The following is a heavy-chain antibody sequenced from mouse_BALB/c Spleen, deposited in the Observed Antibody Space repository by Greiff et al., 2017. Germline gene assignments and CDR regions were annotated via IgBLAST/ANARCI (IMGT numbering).Heavy chain of an antibody. V-gene: IGHV7-3*02. CDR3: ARERGRDAMDY. D-gene: IGHD3-3*01. CDR2: IRNKANGYTT. J-gene: IGHJ4*01. Sequence: EVHLVESGGGLVQPGGSLRLSCATSGFTFTDYYMSWVRQPPGKALEWLGFIRNKANGYTTEYSASVKGRFTISRDNSQSILYLQMNTLRAEDSATYYCARERGRDAMDYWGQGTSVTVSS. CDR1: GFTFTDYY.